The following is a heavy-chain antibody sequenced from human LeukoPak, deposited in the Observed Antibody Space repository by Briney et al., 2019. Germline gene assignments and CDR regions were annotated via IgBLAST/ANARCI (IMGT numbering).Heavy chain of an antibody. CDR3: ARSDYYGSGSLRNQYSFDY. D-gene: IGHD3-10*01. CDR2: IYHSGST. Sequence: LSLTSATSGASISGYYWSWIRQPPGKGLEWIGEIYHSGSTNYNPSLKSRVTISVDTSKNQFSLKLSSVTAADTAVYYCARSDYYGSGSLRNQYSFDYWGQGTLVTVSS. J-gene: IGHJ4*02. CDR1: GASISGYY. V-gene: IGHV4-34*01.